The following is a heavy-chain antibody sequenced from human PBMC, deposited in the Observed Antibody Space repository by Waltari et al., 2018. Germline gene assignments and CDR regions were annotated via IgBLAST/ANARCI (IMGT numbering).Heavy chain of an antibody. CDR3: ARDVGSRPFDI. V-gene: IGHV1-69*06. CDR2: IIPIFGTA. Sequence: IIPIFGTANYAQKSQGRVTITADKSTSTAYMELSSLRSEDTAVYYCARDVGSRPFDIWGQGTMVTVSS. J-gene: IGHJ3*02. D-gene: IGHD2-2*03.